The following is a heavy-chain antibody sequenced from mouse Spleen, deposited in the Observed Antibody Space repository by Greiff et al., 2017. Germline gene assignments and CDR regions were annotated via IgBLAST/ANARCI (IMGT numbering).Heavy chain of an antibody. Sequence: VQLQQSGPELVKPGASVKISCKASGYSFTGYYMNWVKQSPEKSLEWIGEINPSTGGTTYNQKFKAKATLTVDKSSSTAYMQLKSLTSEDSAVYYCARSKYCNYVGFAYWGQGTLVTVSA. V-gene: IGHV1-42*01. CDR3: ARSKYCNYVGFAY. CDR1: GYSFTGYY. D-gene: IGHD2-10*02. J-gene: IGHJ3*01. CDR2: INPSTGGT.